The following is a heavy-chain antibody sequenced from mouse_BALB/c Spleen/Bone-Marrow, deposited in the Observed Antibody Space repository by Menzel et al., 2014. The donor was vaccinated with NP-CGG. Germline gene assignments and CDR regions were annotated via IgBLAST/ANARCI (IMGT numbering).Heavy chain of an antibody. CDR1: GYTFTSYW. CDR3: ARGFPFDY. Sequence: VQLQESGAELARPGASVELSCKASGYTFTSYWMQWVKQRPGQGLEWIGAIYPGDGDTRYTQKFKGKATLTADKSSGTAYMQLSSLASEDSAVYYCARGFPFDYWGQGTTLTVSS. J-gene: IGHJ2*01. V-gene: IGHV1-87*01. CDR2: IYPGDGDT.